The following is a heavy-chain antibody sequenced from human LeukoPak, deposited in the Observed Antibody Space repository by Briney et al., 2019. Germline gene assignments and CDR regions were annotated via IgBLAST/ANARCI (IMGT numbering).Heavy chain of an antibody. D-gene: IGHD4-17*01. V-gene: IGHV4-39*07. Sequence: SETLSLTCTVSGGSISSSSYYWGWIRQPPGKGLEWIGSIYYSGSTYYNPSLKSRVTISVDTSKNQFSLKLSSVTAADTAVYYCAQKIRSWFDPWGQGTLVTVSS. CDR2: IYYSGST. J-gene: IGHJ5*02. CDR1: GGSISSSSYY. CDR3: AQKIRSWFDP.